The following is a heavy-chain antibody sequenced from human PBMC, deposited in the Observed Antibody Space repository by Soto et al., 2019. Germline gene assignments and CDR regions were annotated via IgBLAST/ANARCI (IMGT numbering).Heavy chain of an antibody. V-gene: IGHV4-39*01. Sequence: SETLSLTCSVSGDSINSDKYYWGWIRQPPGKGLEWIGSIYFRGNTYYNPSLQTRATISLDRSKSQFSLKLNSVTAADSAVYFCARLEGLATISYYFDFWGQGALVTVSS. D-gene: IGHD3-9*01. CDR1: GDSINSDKYY. CDR2: IYFRGNT. CDR3: ARLEGLATISYYFDF. J-gene: IGHJ4*02.